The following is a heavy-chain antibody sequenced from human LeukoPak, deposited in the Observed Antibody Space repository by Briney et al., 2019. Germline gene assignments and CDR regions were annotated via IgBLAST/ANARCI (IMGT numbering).Heavy chain of an antibody. CDR1: GFTFSSYA. J-gene: IGHJ4*02. D-gene: IGHD2-15*01. V-gene: IGHV3-23*01. Sequence: GGSLRLSCAASGFTFSSYAMSWVRQAPGKGLEWVSAISGSGGSTYYADSVKGRFTISRDNSKNTLYLQMNSLRAEDTAVYYCPKTLPARGYCSGVSCYAFTYWGQGTLVTVSS. CDR2: ISGSGGST. CDR3: PKTLPARGYCSGVSCYAFTY.